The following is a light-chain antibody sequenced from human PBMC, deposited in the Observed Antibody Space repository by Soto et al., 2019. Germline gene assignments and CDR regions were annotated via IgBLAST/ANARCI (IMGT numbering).Light chain of an antibody. Sequence: QAVVTQAPSLTVSPGGAITLTCGSSTGAVTSGPYPYWFQQKPGQAPRTLIYDTSNKHSWTPARFSGSLRGGKAALTLSGEQPEDEAEYYCLLSYSGGRPVFGGGTKLTVL. J-gene: IGLJ2*01. CDR1: TGAVTSGPY. V-gene: IGLV7-46*01. CDR2: DTS. CDR3: LLSYSGGRPV.